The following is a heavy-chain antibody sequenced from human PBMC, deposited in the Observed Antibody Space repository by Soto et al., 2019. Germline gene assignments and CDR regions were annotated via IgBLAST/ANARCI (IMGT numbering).Heavy chain of an antibody. V-gene: IGHV4-59*01. J-gene: IGHJ4*02. D-gene: IGHD5-12*01. CDR3: ARYYSGYVFDY. CDR1: GGSISSYY. CDR2: IYYSGST. Sequence: PSETLSLTCTVSGGSISSYYWSWIRQPPGKGLEWIGYIYYSGSTNYNPSLKSRVTISVDTSKNQFTLKLSSVTAADTAVYYCARYYSGYVFDYWGQGTLVTVSS.